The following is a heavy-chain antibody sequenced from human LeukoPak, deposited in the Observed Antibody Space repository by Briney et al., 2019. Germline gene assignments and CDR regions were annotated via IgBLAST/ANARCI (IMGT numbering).Heavy chain of an antibody. V-gene: IGHV4-59*01. Sequence: SETLSLTCTVSGGSISSYYWSWIRQPQGKGLEWIGYIYYSGSTNYNPSLKSRVTISVDTSKNQFSLKLSSVTAADTAVYYCACSPANWFDPWGQGTLVTVSS. CDR2: IYYSGST. D-gene: IGHD2-2*01. J-gene: IGHJ5*02. CDR1: GGSISSYY. CDR3: ACSPANWFDP.